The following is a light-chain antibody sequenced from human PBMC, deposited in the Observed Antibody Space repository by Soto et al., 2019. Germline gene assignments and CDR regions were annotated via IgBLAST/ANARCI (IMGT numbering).Light chain of an antibody. Sequence: EIVLTQSPDNLSLPPGERATLSCRASQSISSYLAWYQQKPGQAPRLLIYDASNRATGIPARFSGSGSGTDFTLTISSLEPEDFAVYFCQQRSNWPWTFGQGTKVDIK. CDR2: DAS. CDR3: QQRSNWPWT. CDR1: QSISSY. V-gene: IGKV3-11*01. J-gene: IGKJ1*01.